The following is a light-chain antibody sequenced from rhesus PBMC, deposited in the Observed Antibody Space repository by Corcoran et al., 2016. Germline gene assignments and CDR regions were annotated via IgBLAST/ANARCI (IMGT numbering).Light chain of an antibody. J-gene: IGKJ2*01. CDR3: QQYNDLLS. CDR1: QSVGSY. V-gene: IGKV3-40*01. Sequence: EIVMTQSPATLSLSPGETATLSCRASQSVGSYLAWYQQKPGQAPKLLVRSAYCRATGIPDRFSGSGSRTDFTRTISSLEPEDVEGYHCQQYNDLLSFGQGTKVEIK. CDR2: SAY.